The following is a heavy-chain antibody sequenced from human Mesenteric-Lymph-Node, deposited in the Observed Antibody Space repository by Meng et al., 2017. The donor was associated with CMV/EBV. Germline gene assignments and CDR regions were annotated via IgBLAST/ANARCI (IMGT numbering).Heavy chain of an antibody. CDR2: INHSGRT. D-gene: IGHD6-13*01. J-gene: IGHJ4*02. CDR1: GGSFSDHY. Sequence: CAVYGGSFSDHYWNWIRQPPGKGLEWIGEINHSGRTYYNPSLKSRVTISVDTSKNHFSLRLNSVTAADTAVYYCGRGSTSRWYGLDYWGQGGLVTVSS. CDR3: GRGSTSRWYGLDY. V-gene: IGHV4-34*01.